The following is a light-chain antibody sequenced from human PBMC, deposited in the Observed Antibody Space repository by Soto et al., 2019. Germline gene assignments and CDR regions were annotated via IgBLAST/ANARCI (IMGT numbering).Light chain of an antibody. Sequence: EIVMTQSPATLSVSPGERATLSCRPSQSVSSNLAWYQQKPGQAPRLLIYGASTRATGIPARFSGSRSGTEFTLTISSLQSEDFAVYYCQQYNNWPPWTFGPGTKVDIK. J-gene: IGKJ3*01. CDR1: QSVSSN. CDR2: GAS. V-gene: IGKV3-15*01. CDR3: QQYNNWPPWT.